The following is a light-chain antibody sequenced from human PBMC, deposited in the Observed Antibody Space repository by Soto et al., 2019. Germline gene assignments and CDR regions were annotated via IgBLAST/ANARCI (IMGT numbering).Light chain of an antibody. Sequence: EIVLTQSPGTLSLSPGDRATLSCRASQSVGSNCLAWYQQKSDQFPRLLIYGASFRASGIPDRFSGSGSGTDFTLTIRRLEPEDFAMYFCHQYDSSPRTFGQGTKVEIK. V-gene: IGKV3-20*01. CDR2: GAS. CDR3: HQYDSSPRT. J-gene: IGKJ1*01. CDR1: QSVGSNC.